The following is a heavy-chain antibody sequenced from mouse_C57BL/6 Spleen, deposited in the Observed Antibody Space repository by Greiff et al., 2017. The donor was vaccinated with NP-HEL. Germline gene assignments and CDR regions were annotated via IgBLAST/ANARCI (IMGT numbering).Heavy chain of an antibody. V-gene: IGHV1-76*01. CDR2: IYPGSGNT. CDR3: ARGYYYGSSYYFDY. CDR1: GYTFTDYY. D-gene: IGHD1-1*01. Sequence: VQLQQSGAELVRPGASVKLSCKASGYTFTDYYINWVKQRPGQGLEWIARIYPGSGNTYYNEKFKGKATLTAEKSSSTAYMQLSSLTSEESAVYFCARGYYYGSSYYFDYWGQGTTLTVSS. J-gene: IGHJ2*01.